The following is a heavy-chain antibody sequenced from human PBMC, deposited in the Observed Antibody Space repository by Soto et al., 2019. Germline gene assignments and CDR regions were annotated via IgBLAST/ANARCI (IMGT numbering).Heavy chain of an antibody. CDR2: IIPILGIA. CDR3: ARGAEYYYYMAV. J-gene: IGHJ6*03. CDR1: GGTFSSYT. Sequence: QVQLVQSGAEVKKPGSSVKVSCKASGGTFSSYTISWVRQAPGQGLEWMGRIIPILGIANYAQKFQGRVTITADKSTSTAYMELSSLRSEDTAVYYCARGAEYYYYMAVWGKGTTVTVSS. V-gene: IGHV1-69*02. D-gene: IGHD1-26*01.